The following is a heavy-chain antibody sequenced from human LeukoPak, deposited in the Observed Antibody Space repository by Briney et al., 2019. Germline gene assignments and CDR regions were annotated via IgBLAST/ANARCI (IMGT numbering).Heavy chain of an antibody. CDR1: GFTFSSYW. D-gene: IGHD6-13*01. V-gene: IGHV3-7*01. CDR3: ARGSPIAAAGQNWFDP. CDR2: IKQDGSEK. J-gene: IGHJ5*02. Sequence: PGGSLRLSCAASGFTFSSYWMSWVRQAPGKELEWVANIKQDGSEKYYVDSVKGRFTISRDNAKNSLYLQMNSLRAEDTAVYYCARGSPIAAAGQNWFDPWGQGTLVTVSS.